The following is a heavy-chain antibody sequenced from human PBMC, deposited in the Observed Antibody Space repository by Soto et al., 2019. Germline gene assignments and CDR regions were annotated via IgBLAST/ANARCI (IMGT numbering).Heavy chain of an antibody. D-gene: IGHD3-3*01. CDR2: INHSGST. CDR1: GGSFSGYY. V-gene: IGHV4-34*01. CDR3: AKIGDFWSWGMDA. Sequence: SQTLSLTCAVYGGSFSGYYWSWIRQPPGKGLEWIGEINHSGSTNYNPSLKSRVTISVDTSKNQFSLKLSSVTAADTAVYYCAKIGDFWSWGMDAWGQGTTVTVSS. J-gene: IGHJ6*02.